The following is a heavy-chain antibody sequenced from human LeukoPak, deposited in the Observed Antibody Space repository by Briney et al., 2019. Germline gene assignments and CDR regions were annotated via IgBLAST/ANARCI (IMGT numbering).Heavy chain of an antibody. CDR2: IIPIFGTA. Sequence: ASVKVSCKASGGTFSSYAISWVRQAPGQGLEWTGGIIPIFGTANYAQKFQGRVTITTDESTSTAYMELSSLRSEDTAVYYCARGVDPDYYDSSGYPLDYWGQGTLVTVSS. D-gene: IGHD3-22*01. CDR3: ARGVDPDYYDSSGYPLDY. V-gene: IGHV1-69*05. CDR1: GGTFSSYA. J-gene: IGHJ4*02.